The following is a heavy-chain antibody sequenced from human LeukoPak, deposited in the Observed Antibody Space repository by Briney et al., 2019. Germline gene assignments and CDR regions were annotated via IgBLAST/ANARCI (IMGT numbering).Heavy chain of an antibody. CDR2: ISSSSSYI. J-gene: IGHJ4*02. Sequence: PGGSLRLSCAASGFTFSSYSMNWVRQAPGKGLEWVSSISSSSSYIYYADSVKGRFTISRDSAKNSLYLQMNSLRAEDTAVYYCARDYYCSGGSCYGVVLDYWGQGTLVTVSS. CDR1: GFTFSSYS. D-gene: IGHD2-15*01. V-gene: IGHV3-21*01. CDR3: ARDYYCSGGSCYGVVLDY.